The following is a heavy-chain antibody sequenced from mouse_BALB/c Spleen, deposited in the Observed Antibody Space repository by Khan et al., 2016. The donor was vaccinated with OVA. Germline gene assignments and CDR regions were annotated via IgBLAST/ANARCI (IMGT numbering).Heavy chain of an antibody. Sequence: QVQLKQSEPGLVAPSQSLSITCTVSGFSLSRYNLHWVRQPPGKGLEWLGMIWGGGGTDYNSTLKSRLNISKDNSKSQVLLKMNSLQTDDTAMYYCARAYYRYDGYYAMDYWGQGTSVTVSS. D-gene: IGHD2-14*01. V-gene: IGHV2-6-4*01. J-gene: IGHJ4*01. CDR2: IWGGGGT. CDR3: ARAYYRYDGYYAMDY. CDR1: GFSLSRYN.